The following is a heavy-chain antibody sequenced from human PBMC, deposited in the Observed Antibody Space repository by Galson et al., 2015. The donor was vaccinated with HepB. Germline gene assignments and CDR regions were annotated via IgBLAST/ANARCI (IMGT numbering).Heavy chain of an antibody. Sequence: SLRLSCAASGFTFGSYAMTWVRQAPGEGLEWVSGISVSGGSTYYADSVKGRFTISRDNSKNMLYLQMNSLRAEDTAVYYCAKGCMIRGPWVSWFDPWGQGPLVTVSS. CDR3: AKGCMIRGPWVSWFDP. D-gene: IGHD3-10*01. V-gene: IGHV3-23*01. CDR2: ISVSGGST. J-gene: IGHJ5*02. CDR1: GFTFGSYA.